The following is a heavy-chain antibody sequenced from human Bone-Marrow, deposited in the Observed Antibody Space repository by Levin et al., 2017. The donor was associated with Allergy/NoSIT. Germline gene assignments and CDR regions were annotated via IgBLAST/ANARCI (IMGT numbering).Heavy chain of an antibody. CDR3: ARRHVWFGELFLPSFDY. V-gene: IGHV1-8*01. Sequence: ASVKVSCKASGYTFTSYDINWVRQATGQGLEWMGWMNPNSGNTGYAQKFQGRVTMTRNTSISTAYMELSSLRSEDTAVYYCARRHVWFGELFLPSFDYWGQGTLVTVSS. D-gene: IGHD3-10*01. CDR2: MNPNSGNT. J-gene: IGHJ4*02. CDR1: GYTFTSYD.